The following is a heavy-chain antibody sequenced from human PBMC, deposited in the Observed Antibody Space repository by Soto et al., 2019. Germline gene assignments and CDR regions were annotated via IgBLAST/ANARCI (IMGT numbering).Heavy chain of an antibody. V-gene: IGHV1-69*01. D-gene: IGHD3-22*01. CDR1: GGTFRSYS. CDR3: ARPDEGGYSSNHHYYYALDV. J-gene: IGHJ6*02. Sequence: QVQLVQFGAEVKKPGSSVKVSCKASGGTFRSYSISWVRQAPGQGLEWMGGIIPIFDITNYAQKFQGRVTITADESTSTANMELSSLGPDYTAVYYCARPDEGGYSSNHHYYYALDVWGQGTTVTV. CDR2: IIPIFDIT.